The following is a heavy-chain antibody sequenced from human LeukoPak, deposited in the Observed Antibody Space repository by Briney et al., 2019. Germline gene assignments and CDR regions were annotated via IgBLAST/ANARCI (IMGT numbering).Heavy chain of an antibody. Sequence: SETLSLTCAGYGGSFSGYYWSWIRQPPGKGLEWIGEINHSGSTNYNPSLKSRVTISVDTSKNQFSLKLSSVTAADTAVYYCARSGGNWFDPWGQGTLVTVSS. J-gene: IGHJ5*02. CDR1: GGSFSGYY. CDR2: INHSGST. D-gene: IGHD3-10*01. V-gene: IGHV4-34*01. CDR3: ARSGGNWFDP.